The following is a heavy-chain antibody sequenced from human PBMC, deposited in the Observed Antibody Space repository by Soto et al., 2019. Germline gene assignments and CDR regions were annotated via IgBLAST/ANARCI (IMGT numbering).Heavy chain of an antibody. V-gene: IGHV1-2*02. Sequence: XSVKVSSKASEYPFIGFHLDWGRQAPGQGLEWMGWINPKSGDTKYAQKFQGRVTLTRDTSISTGYMELSRLESNDTAVYYCAKGLWTVGTCTGGSCYDGMDVCGQGTTVTVSS. D-gene: IGHD2-15*01. CDR2: INPKSGDT. CDR1: EYPFIGFH. CDR3: AKGLWTVGTCTGGSCYDGMDV. J-gene: IGHJ6*02.